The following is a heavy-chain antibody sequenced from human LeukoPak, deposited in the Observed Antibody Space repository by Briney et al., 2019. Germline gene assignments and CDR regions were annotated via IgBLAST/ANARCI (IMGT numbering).Heavy chain of an antibody. Sequence: PGGSLRLSCAVSGFVFNSVAMSWVRQAPGKGLEWVSAISSGGSYTWYADSVKGRFIISRNNSENTLSLQMNSLRVEDTAVYFCVKGSQAARPYYFDYWGQGNLVTVSS. CDR2: ISSGGSYT. CDR1: GFVFNSVA. V-gene: IGHV3-23*01. CDR3: VKGSQAARPYYFDY. J-gene: IGHJ4*02.